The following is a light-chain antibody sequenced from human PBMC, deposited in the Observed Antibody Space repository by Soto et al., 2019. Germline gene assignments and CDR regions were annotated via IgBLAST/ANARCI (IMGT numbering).Light chain of an antibody. Sequence: QAVVTQPASVSGSPGQSITISCTGTSSDVGAYNYVSWYQQHPGKAPKLMIYDVTNRPSGVSNRFSGSKSGNTASLTISGLQAEDEADYYCSSYTTSSPLDVFGTGTQLTVL. V-gene: IGLV2-14*01. CDR3: SSYTTSSPLDV. J-gene: IGLJ1*01. CDR1: SSDVGAYNY. CDR2: DVT.